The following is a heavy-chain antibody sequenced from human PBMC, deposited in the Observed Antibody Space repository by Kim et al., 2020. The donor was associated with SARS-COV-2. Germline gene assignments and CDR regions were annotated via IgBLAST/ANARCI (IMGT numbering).Heavy chain of an antibody. J-gene: IGHJ5*02. V-gene: IGHV6-1*01. CDR1: GDSVSGNSAA. D-gene: IGHD5-12*01. Sequence: SQTLSLTCAISGDSVSGNSAAWNWIRQSPSRGLEWLGRTYYRSKWSNDYAVSVKSRISINPDTSKHQFSLQLNSVTPEDTAVYYCARGSGYDYWFDPWGQGTLVTVSS. CDR3: ARGSGYDYWFDP. CDR2: TYYRSKWSN.